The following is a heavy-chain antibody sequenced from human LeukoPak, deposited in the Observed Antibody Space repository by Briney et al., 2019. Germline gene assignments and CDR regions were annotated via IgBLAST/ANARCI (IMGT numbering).Heavy chain of an antibody. V-gene: IGHV3-23*01. D-gene: IGHD3-9*01. J-gene: IGHJ4*02. CDR3: AKLPYFAYFDY. CDR1: GFTFSSYA. CDR2: ISGSGGSI. Sequence: GGSLRLSCAASGFTFSSYAMNWVRQAPGKGLEWVSAISGSGGSIYYADSVKGRFTISRDNSKDTLYLQMNSLRAEDTAVYHCAKLPYFAYFDYWGQGTLVSVSS.